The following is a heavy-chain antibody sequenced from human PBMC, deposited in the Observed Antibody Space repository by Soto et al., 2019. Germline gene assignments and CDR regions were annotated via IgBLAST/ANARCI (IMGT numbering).Heavy chain of an antibody. J-gene: IGHJ3*02. CDR3: ARAPGDVLRYFDWSPAFDI. V-gene: IGHV4-34*01. CDR1: GGSFSGYY. D-gene: IGHD3-9*01. Sequence: QVQLQQWGAGLLKPSETLSLTCAVYGGSFSGYYWSWIRQPPGEGLEWIGEINHSGSTNYNPSLKSRVTISVDTSKNQFSLKLSSVTAADTAVYYCARAPGDVLRYFDWSPAFDIWGQGTMVTVSS. CDR2: INHSGST.